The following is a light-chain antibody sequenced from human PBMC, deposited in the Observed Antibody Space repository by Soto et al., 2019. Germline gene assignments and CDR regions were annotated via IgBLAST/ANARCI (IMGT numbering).Light chain of an antibody. Sequence: QSALTQPPSASGSPGQSVTISCTGTSSDVGKYNYVSWYQQHPGKAPKLKIFDVSQRPSGVPHRFSGSKSGNTASLTVSGLQPEDEADYYCSSYSGRNDLVFGGGTKVTVL. CDR1: SSDVGKYNY. V-gene: IGLV2-8*01. CDR3: SSYSGRNDLV. CDR2: DVS. J-gene: IGLJ3*02.